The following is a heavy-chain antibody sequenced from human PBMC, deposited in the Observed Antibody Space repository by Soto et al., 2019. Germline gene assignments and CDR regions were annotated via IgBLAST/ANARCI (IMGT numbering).Heavy chain of an antibody. Sequence: QVQLVQSGAEVKKPGASVKVSCKASGYTFTSYGISWVRQAPGQGLEWMGWISAYNGNTNYAQKLQGRVTMTTDTSTSTGYMELRSLRSDDTAVYYCARDGEWELLHSWFDPWGQGTLVTVSS. CDR2: ISAYNGNT. D-gene: IGHD1-26*01. V-gene: IGHV1-18*01. CDR1: GYTFTSYG. J-gene: IGHJ5*02. CDR3: ARDGEWELLHSWFDP.